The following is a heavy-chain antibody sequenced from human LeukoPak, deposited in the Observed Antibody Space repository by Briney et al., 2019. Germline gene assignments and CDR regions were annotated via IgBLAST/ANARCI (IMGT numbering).Heavy chain of an antibody. CDR1: GFTFSSYA. CDR3: TTVTHLYL. D-gene: IGHD3-16*02. V-gene: IGHV3-15*01. Sequence: PWGSLRLSCAASGFTFSSYAMSWVRQAPGKGLEWIGRIQGGGTTDYAAPVKGRFTISRDDSKATLYLQMNSLKTEDTAIYYCTTVTHLYLGGQGILVTVSS. J-gene: IGHJ4*02. CDR2: IQGGGTT.